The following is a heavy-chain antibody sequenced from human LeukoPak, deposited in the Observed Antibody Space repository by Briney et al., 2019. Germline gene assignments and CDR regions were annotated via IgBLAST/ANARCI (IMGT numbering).Heavy chain of an antibody. CDR3: ARVTGSGYDSQYYFDY. J-gene: IGHJ4*02. V-gene: IGHV3-21*01. CDR1: GFTFSSYS. Sequence: GGSLRLSCAASGFTFSSYSMNWVRQAPGNGLEWVSSISSSSSYIYYADSVKGRFTISRDNAKNSLYLQMNSLRAEDTAVYYCARVTGSGYDSQYYFDYWGQGTLVTVSS. CDR2: ISSSSSYI. D-gene: IGHD5-12*01.